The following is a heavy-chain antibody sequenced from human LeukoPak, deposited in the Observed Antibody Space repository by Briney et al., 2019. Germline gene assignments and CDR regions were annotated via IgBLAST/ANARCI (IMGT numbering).Heavy chain of an antibody. D-gene: IGHD6-13*01. V-gene: IGHV3-7*01. CDR3: ARDALGLAAADNWFDP. Sequence: GGSLRLSCAASGFTFSDYYMSWIRQAPGKGLEWVANIKQDGSEKYYVDSVKGRFTISRDNAKNSLYLQMNSLRAEDTAVYYCARDALGLAAADNWFDPWGQGTLVTVSS. J-gene: IGHJ5*02. CDR2: IKQDGSEK. CDR1: GFTFSDYY.